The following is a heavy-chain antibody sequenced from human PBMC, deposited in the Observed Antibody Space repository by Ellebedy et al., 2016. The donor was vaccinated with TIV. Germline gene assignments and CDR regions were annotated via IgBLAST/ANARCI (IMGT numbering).Heavy chain of an antibody. CDR1: GFTFGSFA. J-gene: IGHJ4*02. CDR2: ISGGGDRT. CDR3: SKGTSSGFNYDRVGSEY. V-gene: IGHV3-23*01. D-gene: IGHD3-22*01. Sequence: GGSLRLSCAASGFTFGSFAMHWVRQAPGTGLEWLSVISGGGDRTYDADSVKGRFTITRDNSKNTLYLQMDRLRAEDTAVYYCSKGTSSGFNYDRVGSEYWGQGTLVTVSS.